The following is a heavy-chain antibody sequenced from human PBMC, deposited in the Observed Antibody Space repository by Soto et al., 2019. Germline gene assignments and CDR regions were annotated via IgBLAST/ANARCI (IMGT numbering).Heavy chain of an antibody. CDR1: GGSFSGFY. Sequence: QVQLQQWGAGLLKPSETLSLTGAVYGGSFSGFYWSWIRQPPGKGLEWIGEINNSGRTNYNPSLKGRVTRSADTSKNQVSLQLSSVTAADTAVYYCVSKLGSCTGGSCNWYFDLWGRGTLVTVSS. CDR3: VSKLGSCTGGSCNWYFDL. V-gene: IGHV4-34*01. CDR2: INNSGRT. J-gene: IGHJ2*01. D-gene: IGHD2-15*01.